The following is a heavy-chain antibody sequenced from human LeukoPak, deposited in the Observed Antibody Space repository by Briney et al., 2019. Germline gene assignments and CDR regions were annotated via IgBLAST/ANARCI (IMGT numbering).Heavy chain of an antibody. CDR3: ARESVYGGNSGYFDY. CDR1: GYSISSGYY. D-gene: IGHD4-23*01. CDR2: IYHSGST. J-gene: IGHJ4*02. Sequence: SETLSLTCTVSGYSISSGYYWGWIRQPPGKGLEWIGSIYHSGSTYYNPSLKSRVTISVDTSKTPFSLKLSSVTAADTAVYYCARESVYGGNSGYFDYWGQGTLVTVSS. V-gene: IGHV4-38-2*02.